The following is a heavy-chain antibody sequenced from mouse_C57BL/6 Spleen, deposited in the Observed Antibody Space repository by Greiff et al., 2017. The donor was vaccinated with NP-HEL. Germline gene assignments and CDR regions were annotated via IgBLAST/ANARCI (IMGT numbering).Heavy chain of an antibody. J-gene: IGHJ2*01. D-gene: IGHD4-1*01. Sequence: EVQVVESGGGLVKPGGSLKLSCAASGFTFSSYAMSWVRQTPEKRLEWVATISEGGSYTYYPANVKGRFTISRENAKNNLYLQMSHLKSEDTAMYYCARAPNFYFDYWGQGTTLTVSS. V-gene: IGHV5-4*01. CDR2: ISEGGSYT. CDR1: GFTFSSYA. CDR3: ARAPNFYFDY.